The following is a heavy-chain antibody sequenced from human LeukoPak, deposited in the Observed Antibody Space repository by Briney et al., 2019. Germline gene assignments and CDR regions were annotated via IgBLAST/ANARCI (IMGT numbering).Heavy chain of an antibody. CDR1: GGSFSGYY. V-gene: IGHV4-34*01. CDR3: ARGGDSSGYYLLDAFDI. J-gene: IGHJ3*02. D-gene: IGHD3-22*01. CDR2: INHSGST. Sequence: KTSETLSLTCAVYGGSFSGYYWSWIPQPPGKGLEWIGEINHSGSTNYNPSLKSRVTISVDTSKNQFSLKLSSVTAADTAVYYCARGGDSSGYYLLDAFDIWGQGAMVTVS.